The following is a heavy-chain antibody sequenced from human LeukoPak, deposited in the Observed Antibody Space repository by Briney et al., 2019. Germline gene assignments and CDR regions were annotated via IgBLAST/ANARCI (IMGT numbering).Heavy chain of an antibody. V-gene: IGHV3-7*01. CDR1: GFTFNSYW. J-gene: IGHJ4*02. Sequence: GSLRLSCAASGFTFNSYWMSWVRQAPGKGLEWVANINQGGSEKHYVDSVRGRFTISRDNAKNSLYPQMNSLRDEDTSIYYCARDFGTTGYDLYDYWGQGTLVTVSS. D-gene: IGHD3-9*01. CDR2: INQGGSEK. CDR3: ARDFGTTGYDLYDY.